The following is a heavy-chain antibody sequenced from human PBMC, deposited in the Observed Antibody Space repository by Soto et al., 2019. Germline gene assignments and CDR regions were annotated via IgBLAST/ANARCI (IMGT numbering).Heavy chain of an antibody. CDR3: ARTYYDFWSGYYSNYYYGMDV. CDR1: GFTFSSYS. J-gene: IGHJ6*02. Sequence: GGSLRLSCAASGFTFSSYSMNWVRQAPGKGLEWVSSISSSSSYIYYADSVKGRFTISRDNAKNSLYLQMNSLRAEDTAVYYCARTYYDFWSGYYSNYYYGMDVWGQGTTVTVSS. V-gene: IGHV3-21*01. D-gene: IGHD3-3*01. CDR2: ISSSSSYI.